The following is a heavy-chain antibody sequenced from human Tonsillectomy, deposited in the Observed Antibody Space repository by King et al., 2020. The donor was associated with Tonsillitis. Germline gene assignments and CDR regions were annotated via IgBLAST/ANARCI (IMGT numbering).Heavy chain of an antibody. V-gene: IGHV1-69*01. CDR2: IIPIFGIA. Sequence: QLVQYGAEVKKPGSSVKVSCKASGGTLSNYTISWVRQAPGQGLEWMGGIIPIFGIAKYAQKFQGRVAITADESTSTAYMELSSLRSEDTAVYYCARDRRDCTNGVCSYAYYYYMDVWGKGTTVTVSS. CDR3: ARDRRDCTNGVCSYAYYYYMDV. J-gene: IGHJ6*03. D-gene: IGHD2-8*01. CDR1: GGTLSNYT.